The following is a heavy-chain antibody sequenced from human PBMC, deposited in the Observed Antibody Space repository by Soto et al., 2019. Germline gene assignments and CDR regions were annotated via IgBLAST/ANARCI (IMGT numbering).Heavy chain of an antibody. D-gene: IGHD6-6*01. Sequence: QITLKESGPTLVKPTQTLTLTCTFSGFSLSTSGVGVGWIRQPPGKALEWLALIYWNDDKRYSPSLKSRLTTTKDTSKHQVVLTMTTMDPVDTATYYCAHRPYSRSSEWVRGVVNWFDPWGQGTLVPVSS. CDR3: AHRPYSRSSEWVRGVVNWFDP. J-gene: IGHJ5*02. V-gene: IGHV2-5*01. CDR2: IYWNDDK. CDR1: GFSLSTSGVG.